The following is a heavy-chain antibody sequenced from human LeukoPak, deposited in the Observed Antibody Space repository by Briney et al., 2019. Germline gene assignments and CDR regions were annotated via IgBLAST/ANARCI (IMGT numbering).Heavy chain of an antibody. Sequence: ASVKVSCKASGYTFTSYGISWVRHAPGQGLERMGWISAYNGNTNYAQNLQGRVTMTTDTSTSTAYMELRSLRSDDTAVYYCARDWVSTPQLDYWGQGTLVTVSS. D-gene: IGHD5/OR15-5a*01. CDR3: ARDWVSTPQLDY. CDR2: ISAYNGNT. V-gene: IGHV1-18*01. CDR1: GYTFTSYG. J-gene: IGHJ4*02.